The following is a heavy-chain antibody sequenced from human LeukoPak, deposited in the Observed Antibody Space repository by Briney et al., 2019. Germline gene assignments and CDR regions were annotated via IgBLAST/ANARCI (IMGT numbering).Heavy chain of an antibody. J-gene: IGHJ5*02. CDR1: GGSISSYY. Sequence: PSETLSLTCTVSGGSISSYYWSWIRQPPGKGLQWIGYIYYSGSTNYNPSLKSRVTISVDTSKNQFSLKLSSVTAADTAVYYCARQSTYYYDSSGYDWFDPWGQGTLVTVPS. CDR2: IYYSGST. CDR3: ARQSTYYYDSSGYDWFDP. V-gene: IGHV4-59*08. D-gene: IGHD3-22*01.